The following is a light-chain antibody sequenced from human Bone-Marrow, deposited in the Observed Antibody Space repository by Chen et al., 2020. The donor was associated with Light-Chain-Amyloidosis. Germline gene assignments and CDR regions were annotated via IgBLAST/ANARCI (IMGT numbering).Light chain of an antibody. CDR2: WAS. CDR1: QSVLYSSNNKNY. Sequence: DIVMTQSPDSLAVSLGERATINCKSSQSVLYSSNNKNYLAWYQQKTGQPPKLLIYWASIRKSGVPDRFSGSGSGTDFTLTITTLQAEDVAVYYCQQHYDTPWTFGQGTKVEIK. J-gene: IGKJ1*01. V-gene: IGKV4-1*01. CDR3: QQHYDTPWT.